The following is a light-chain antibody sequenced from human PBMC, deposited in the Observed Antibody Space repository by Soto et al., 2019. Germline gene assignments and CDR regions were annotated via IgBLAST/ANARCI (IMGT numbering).Light chain of an antibody. CDR2: WAS. CDR3: QQYYTNSWS. V-gene: IGKV4-1*01. CDR1: QSVLHSPNNKNY. J-gene: IGKJ1*01. Sequence: DIVMTQSPDSLAVSLGERATINCKSSQSVLHSPNNKNYLAWYQHKPGQSPKMLIYWASFRESGVPDRFSGSGSGTDFTLTISSLQYEDVAVYYCQQYYTNSWSFGQGTKVEIK.